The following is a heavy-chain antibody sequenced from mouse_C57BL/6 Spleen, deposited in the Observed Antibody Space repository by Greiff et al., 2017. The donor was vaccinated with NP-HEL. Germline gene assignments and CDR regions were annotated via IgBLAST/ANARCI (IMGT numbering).Heavy chain of an antibody. CDR3: AIGAMDY. D-gene: IGHD3-3*01. V-gene: IGHV5-17*01. J-gene: IGHJ4*01. CDR1: GFTFSDYG. CDR2: ICSGSSTI. Sequence: EVKVVESGGGLVKPGGSLKLSCAASGFTFSDYGMHCVRQAPEQGLDWVAYICSGSSTIYYADTVKGRFTISSDNAKNTLFLQMTSLRSEDTAKYYCAIGAMDYWGQGTSVTVSS.